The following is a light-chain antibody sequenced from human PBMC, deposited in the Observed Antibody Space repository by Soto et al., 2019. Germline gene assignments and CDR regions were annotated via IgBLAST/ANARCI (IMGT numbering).Light chain of an antibody. Sequence: DIQMTHSPSSLSAFVVYRVTITCRASQSISSYLNWYQQKPGKAPKLLIYAASSLQSGVPSRFSGSGSGTDFTLTISSLQPEDFATYYCRQSYSTPITFGQGTRLEIK. CDR3: RQSYSTPIT. CDR1: QSISSY. CDR2: AAS. V-gene: IGKV1-39*01. J-gene: IGKJ5*01.